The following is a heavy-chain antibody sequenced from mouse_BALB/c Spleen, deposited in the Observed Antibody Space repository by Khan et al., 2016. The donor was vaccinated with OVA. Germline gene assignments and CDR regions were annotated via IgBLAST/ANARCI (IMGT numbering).Heavy chain of an antibody. D-gene: IGHD1-1*01. CDR1: GFTFSTYG. CDR3: TRLAYYYNSEGFAY. V-gene: IGHV5-6*01. Sequence: EVQLVESGGDLVKPGGSLKLSCAAFGFTFSTYGMSWVRQTPDKRLEWVAALSSGGSYTYYPDSVKGRFIISRDNAKNTLYLQMSSLKSEDTAMYYCTRLAYYYNSEGFAYWGQGTLVTVSA. CDR2: LSSGGSYT. J-gene: IGHJ3*01.